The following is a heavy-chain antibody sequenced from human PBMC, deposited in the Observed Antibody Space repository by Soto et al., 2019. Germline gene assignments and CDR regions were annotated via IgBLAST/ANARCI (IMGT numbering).Heavy chain of an antibody. CDR2: IIPIFGTA. CDR1: GGTFSSYA. J-gene: IGHJ6*02. CDR3: ARYTGGSSYGMDV. V-gene: IGHV1-69*01. Sequence: QVQLVQSGAEVKKPGSSVKVSCKASGGTFSSYAISWVRQAPGQVLERMGGIIPIFGTANYAQKFQGRVTITADESTSTDYMELSRLRSEDTAVYYCARYTGGSSYGMDVWGPGTTVTVSS. D-gene: IGHD2-8*02.